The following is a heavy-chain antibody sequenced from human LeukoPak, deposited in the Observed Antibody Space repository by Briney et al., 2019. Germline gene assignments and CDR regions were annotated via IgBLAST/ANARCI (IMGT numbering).Heavy chain of an antibody. Sequence: GGSLRLSCAASGFTFSSYAVSWVRQAPVKELEWLSAISGSGGRTYYAASVTGRSTISTDHCKNTLYRQMNSLRAEDTAVYYCAPLPHFGIAEAGKAFDYWGQGTLVTVSS. CDR1: GFTFSSYA. CDR3: APLPHFGIAEAGKAFDY. V-gene: IGHV3-23*01. CDR2: ISGSGGRT. D-gene: IGHD6-13*01. J-gene: IGHJ4*02.